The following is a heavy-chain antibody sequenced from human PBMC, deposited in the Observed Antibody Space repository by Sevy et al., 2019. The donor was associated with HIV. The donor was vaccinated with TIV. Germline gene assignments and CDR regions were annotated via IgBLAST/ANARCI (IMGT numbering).Heavy chain of an antibody. CDR2: ISSSSSYI. CDR3: ARDPRTAAAGTRYFDY. CDR1: GFTFSSYS. V-gene: IGHV3-21*01. Sequence: GGSLRLSCAASGFTFSSYSMNWVRQAPGKGLESVSSISSSSSYIYYADSVKGRFTISRDNAKNSLYLQMNSLRAEDTAVYYCARDPRTAAAGTRYFDYWGQGTLVTVSS. J-gene: IGHJ4*02. D-gene: IGHD6-13*01.